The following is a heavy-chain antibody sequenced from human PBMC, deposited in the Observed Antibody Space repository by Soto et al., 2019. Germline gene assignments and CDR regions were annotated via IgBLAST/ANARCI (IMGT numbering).Heavy chain of an antibody. CDR2: ISSNGGST. D-gene: IGHD6-6*01. CDR3: VKDRSLAARPGHLDY. CDR1: GFTFSSYA. J-gene: IGHJ4*02. V-gene: IGHV3-64D*06. Sequence: VGSLRLSCSASGFTFSSYAMHWVRQAPGKGLEYVSAISSNGGSTYYADSVKGRFTISRDNSKNTLYLQMSSLRAEDTAVYYCVKDRSLAARPGHLDYWGQGTLVTV.